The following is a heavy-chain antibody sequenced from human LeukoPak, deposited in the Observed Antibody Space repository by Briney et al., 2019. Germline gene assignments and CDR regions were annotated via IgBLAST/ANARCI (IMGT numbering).Heavy chain of an antibody. CDR2: ISGSGGST. CDR1: GFTFSSHG. Sequence: GGSLRLSCAASGFTFSSHGTNWVRQAPGKRLEWVSGISGSGGSTYYADSVKGRFTISRDNSRNTLSLQMNSLRAADTALYYCAKEAGLIDYGDYLFDSWGQGTLVTVSS. D-gene: IGHD4-17*01. CDR3: AKEAGLIDYGDYLFDS. J-gene: IGHJ4*02. V-gene: IGHV3-23*01.